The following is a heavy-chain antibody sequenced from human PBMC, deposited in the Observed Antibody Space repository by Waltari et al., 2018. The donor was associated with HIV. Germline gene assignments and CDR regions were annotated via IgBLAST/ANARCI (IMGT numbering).Heavy chain of an antibody. Sequence: QVWLVLPEDGLCQPAASVRVFRMASAGTCSSYAVHRVRPAPGQGLGLMGGIIPIFNTTNYAQKLKGRVSISADDHTATVYMELTVLKSEDSGIFYCVIDGVGYYDNRGYFGSFQYWGQGTTVIFSS. J-gene: IGHJ4*02. CDR3: VIDGVGYYDNRGYFGSFQY. CDR1: AGTCSSYA. CDR2: IIPIFNTT. D-gene: IGHD3-22*01. V-gene: IGHV1-69*12.